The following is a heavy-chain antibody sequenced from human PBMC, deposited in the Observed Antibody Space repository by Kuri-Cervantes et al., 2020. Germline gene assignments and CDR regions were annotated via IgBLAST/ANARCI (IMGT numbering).Heavy chain of an antibody. V-gene: IGHV4-34*01. CDR3: ARGRAPHRYYYYMDV. Sequence: GSLRLSCAVYGGSFSGYYWSWIRQPPGKGLEWIGEINHSGSTNYNPSLKSRVTISVDTSKNQFSLKLSSVTAADTAVYYCARGRAPHRYYYYMDVWGKGITVTVSS. J-gene: IGHJ6*03. CDR2: INHSGST. CDR1: GGSFSGYY.